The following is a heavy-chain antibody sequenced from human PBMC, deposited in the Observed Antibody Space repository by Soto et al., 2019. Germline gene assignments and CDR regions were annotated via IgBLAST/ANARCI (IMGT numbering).Heavy chain of an antibody. CDR3: ARVSIDACTVAYRMDV. J-gene: IGHJ6*02. CDR1: GGCISSYY. D-gene: IGHD2-21*01. CDR2: VYTRGST. V-gene: IGHV4-4*07. Sequence: SETLALTCTVSGGCISSYYWSWIRRPAGEGLEGIGRVYTRGSTNYKPSLKSRVTMSVDTSKNQFSLKLSCVSAADTDVYYCARVSIDACTVAYRMDVWGQGTPVTISS.